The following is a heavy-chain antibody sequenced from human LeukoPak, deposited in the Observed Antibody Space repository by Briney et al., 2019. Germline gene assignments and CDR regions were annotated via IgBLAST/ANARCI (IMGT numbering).Heavy chain of an antibody. CDR2: IYHSGST. CDR1: GGSISSSNW. J-gene: IGHJ4*02. D-gene: IGHD2-2*01. Sequence: SGTLSLTCAVSGGSISSSNWWSWVRQPPGKGLDWIGEIYHSGSTNYNPSLKSRVTISVDKSKNQFSLKLSSVTAADTAVYYCAKGREYQVLGPTPHDYWGQGTLVTVSS. V-gene: IGHV4-4*02. CDR3: AKGREYQVLGPTPHDY.